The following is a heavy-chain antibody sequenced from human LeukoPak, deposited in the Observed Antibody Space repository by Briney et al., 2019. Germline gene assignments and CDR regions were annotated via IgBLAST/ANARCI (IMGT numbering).Heavy chain of an antibody. CDR1: GGTFSSYA. V-gene: IGHV1-69*04. Sequence: SVKVSCKASGGTFSSYAISWVRQAPGQGLEWMGRIIPILGTANYAQKFQGRVTITADKSTSTAYMELSSLRSEDTAVYYCARGTDCGGDCYSLYFQHWGQGTLVTVSS. CDR2: IIPILGTA. CDR3: ARGTDCGGDCYSLYFQH. D-gene: IGHD2-21*02. J-gene: IGHJ1*01.